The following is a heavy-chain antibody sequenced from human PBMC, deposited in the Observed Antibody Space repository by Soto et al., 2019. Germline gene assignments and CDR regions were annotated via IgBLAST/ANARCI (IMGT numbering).Heavy chain of an antibody. CDR1: GGAINSYY. Sequence: SETLSLTCTVSGGAINSYYWTWIRQPAGKGLEWIGRIYSSGSTKYNPSLQSRVTMSLDTSKNQFSLRLTSVTAADTAVYYCAGGQRFSAWFDPWRKGTWVTV. CDR3: AGGQRFSAWFDP. J-gene: IGHJ5*02. V-gene: IGHV4-4*07. CDR2: IYSSGST. D-gene: IGHD3-3*01.